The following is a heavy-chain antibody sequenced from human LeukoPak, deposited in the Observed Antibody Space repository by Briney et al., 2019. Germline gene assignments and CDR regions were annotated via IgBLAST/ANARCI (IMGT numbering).Heavy chain of an antibody. J-gene: IGHJ6*02. Sequence: GGSLRLSCAASGFTFSSYAMSWVRQTPGKGLEWVSAISGSGGSTYYADSVEGRFIISRDNSKNTLFLQMNSLRVEDTAPYYCAKSVATYFYYGLDVWGQGTTVTVSS. CDR1: GFTFSSYA. CDR2: ISGSGGST. V-gene: IGHV3-23*01. CDR3: AKSVATYFYYGLDV.